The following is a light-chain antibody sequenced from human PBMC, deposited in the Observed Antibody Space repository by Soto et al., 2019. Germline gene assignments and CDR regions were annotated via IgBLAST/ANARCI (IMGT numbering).Light chain of an antibody. V-gene: IGLV1-51*01. CDR2: DDN. Sequence: QSVLTQPPSVSAAPGQKVTISCSGSSSNIGGNSVSWYQQLPGTAPKLLIYDDNKRPSGIPDRFSGSKSGTSATLGITGFQSEEEADYYCGSWDSSLSAYVFGTGTKVTVL. CDR3: GSWDSSLSAYV. J-gene: IGLJ1*01. CDR1: SSNIGGNS.